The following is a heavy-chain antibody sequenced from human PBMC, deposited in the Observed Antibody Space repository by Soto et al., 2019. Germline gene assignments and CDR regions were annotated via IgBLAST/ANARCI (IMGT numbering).Heavy chain of an antibody. V-gene: IGHV4-30-4*01. D-gene: IGHD3-10*01. CDR2: IYYSGST. CDR3: ARVDRYYGSGSAMDV. CDR1: GGSISSGDYY. J-gene: IGHJ6*02. Sequence: QVQLQESGPGLVKPSQTLSLTCTVSGGSISSGDYYWSWIRQPPGKGLEWIGYIYYSGSTYYNPSLKSRVTISVDTSKNQFSLKLSSVTAADTAVYYCARVDRYYGSGSAMDVWGQGTTVTVSS.